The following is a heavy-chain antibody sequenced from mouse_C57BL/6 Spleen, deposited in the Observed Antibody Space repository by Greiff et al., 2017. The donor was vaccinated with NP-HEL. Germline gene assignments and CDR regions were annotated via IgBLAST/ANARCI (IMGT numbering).Heavy chain of an antibody. V-gene: IGHV8-12*01. Sequence: QVTLKVCGPGILQSSQTLSLTCSFSGFSLSTSGMGVSWIRQPSGKGLEWLAHIYWDDDKRYNPSLKSRLTISKDTSRNQVFLKITSVDTADTATYYGARRAPTGRAMDYWGQGTSVAVSS. D-gene: IGHD4-1*02. J-gene: IGHJ4*01. CDR2: IYWDDDK. CDR3: ARRAPTGRAMDY. CDR1: GFSLSTSGMG.